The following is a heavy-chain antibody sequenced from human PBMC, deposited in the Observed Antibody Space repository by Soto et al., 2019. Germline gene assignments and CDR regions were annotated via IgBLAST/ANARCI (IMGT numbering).Heavy chain of an antibody. D-gene: IGHD3-16*01. CDR2: FDPEDGET. V-gene: IGHV1-24*01. Sequence: ASVKVSCKVSGYTLTELSMHWVRQAPGKGLEWVGGFDPEDGETIYAQKFQGRVTMTEDTSTDTAYMELSSLRSEDTAVYYCATVNVWGRHFDYWGQGTLVTVSS. CDR1: GYTLTELS. CDR3: ATVNVWGRHFDY. J-gene: IGHJ4*02.